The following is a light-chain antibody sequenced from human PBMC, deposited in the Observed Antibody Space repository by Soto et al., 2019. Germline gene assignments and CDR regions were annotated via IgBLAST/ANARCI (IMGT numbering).Light chain of an antibody. J-gene: IGKJ1*01. Sequence: EIVLTQSPGTLSLSPGERATLSCRASQSVSSSYLAWYQQKPGQAPRLLTYGASSSATGIPDRFSGTGSGTDFTLTISRLEPEDFPVYYCQQRTDRPPWTFGQGTKVDIK. CDR3: QQRTDRPPWT. CDR1: QSVSSSY. CDR2: GAS. V-gene: IGKV3D-20*02.